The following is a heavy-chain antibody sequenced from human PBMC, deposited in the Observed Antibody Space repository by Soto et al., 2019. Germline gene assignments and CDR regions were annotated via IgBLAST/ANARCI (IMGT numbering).Heavy chain of an antibody. CDR1: GFTFSSYS. J-gene: IGHJ5*02. D-gene: IGHD6-13*01. CDR3: ARDNGIAGSFDP. Sequence: PGGSLRLSCAASGFTFSSYSMNWVRQAPGRALEWVSYISIRSTTIYYADSAKGRFTISRDDAKNSLFLQMNSLRDEDTAVYYCARDNGIAGSFDPWGQGTLVTVSS. V-gene: IGHV3-48*02. CDR2: ISIRSTTI.